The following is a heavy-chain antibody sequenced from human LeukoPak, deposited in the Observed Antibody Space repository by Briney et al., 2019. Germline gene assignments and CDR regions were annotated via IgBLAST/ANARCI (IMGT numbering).Heavy chain of an antibody. CDR2: IYYSGST. V-gene: IGHV4-59*04. CDR1: GGSISTYY. CDR3: ARYGGRFLEWLLFPAFDI. J-gene: IGHJ3*02. Sequence: PSETLSLTCTVSGGSISTYYWSWIRQPPGKGLEWIGSIYYSGSTYYNPSLKSRVTISVDTSKNQFSLKLSSVTAADTAVYYCARYGGRFLEWLLFPAFDIWGQGTMVTVSS. D-gene: IGHD3-3*01.